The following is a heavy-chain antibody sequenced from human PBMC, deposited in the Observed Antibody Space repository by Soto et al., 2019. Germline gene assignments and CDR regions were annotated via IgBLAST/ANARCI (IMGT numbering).Heavy chain of an antibody. CDR1: GGSLISHC. Sequence: SETLCLTWTVAGGSLISHCLSWVRQPTGKGLESIGFIYYSGSTNYNPSLKSRVTISVDTSKNQFSLKLSSVTAADTAVYYCAIDSSSSYYYYYGMDVWGQGTTVTVSS. CDR2: IYYSGST. CDR3: AIDSSSSYYYYYGMDV. D-gene: IGHD6-6*01. V-gene: IGHV4-59*11. J-gene: IGHJ6*02.